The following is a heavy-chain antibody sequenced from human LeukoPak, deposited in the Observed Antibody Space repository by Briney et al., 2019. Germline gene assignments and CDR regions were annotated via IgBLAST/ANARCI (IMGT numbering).Heavy chain of an antibody. CDR3: ARALYDSSGSYYYYYMDV. CDR1: GFTFSSYA. Sequence: GGSLRLSCAASGFTFSSYAMHWVRQAPGKGLEWVAVITYDGSNKYYADPVKGRFTISRDNSKNTLYLQMNSLRAEDTAVYYCARALYDSSGSYYYYYMDVWGKGTTVTVSS. CDR2: ITYDGSNK. J-gene: IGHJ6*03. D-gene: IGHD3-22*01. V-gene: IGHV3-30*04.